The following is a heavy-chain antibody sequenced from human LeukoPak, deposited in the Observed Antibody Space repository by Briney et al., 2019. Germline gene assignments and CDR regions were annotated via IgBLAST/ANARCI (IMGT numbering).Heavy chain of an antibody. J-gene: IGHJ4*02. D-gene: IGHD6-19*01. CDR2: ISYDGSNK. V-gene: IGHV3-30*18. CDR3: AKATLIGWAPSFYFDY. CDR1: GFTFSSYG. Sequence: GGSLRLSCAASGFTFSSYGMHWVRQAPGKGLEWVAVISYDGSNKYYADSVKGRFTISRDNSKNTLYLQMTSLRAEDTAVYHCAKATLIGWAPSFYFDYWGQGTLVTVSS.